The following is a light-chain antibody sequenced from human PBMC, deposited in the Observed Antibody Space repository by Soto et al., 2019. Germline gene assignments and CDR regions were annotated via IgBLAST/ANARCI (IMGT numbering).Light chain of an antibody. CDR2: DAS. CDR3: QHYNSYRST. V-gene: IGKV1-5*01. CDR1: QSISSW. Sequence: DIQMTQSHTTLSSSVGDKVNNNCLARQSISSWLAWYQQKPGKAPKLLIYDASRLESGVPSRFSGSGSGTEFTLTISSLQPDDFATYYCQHYNSYRSTFGQGTRLEIK. J-gene: IGKJ5*01.